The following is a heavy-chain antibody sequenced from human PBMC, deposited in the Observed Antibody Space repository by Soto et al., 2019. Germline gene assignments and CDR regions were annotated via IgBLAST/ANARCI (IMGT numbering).Heavy chain of an antibody. J-gene: IGHJ3*02. D-gene: IGHD3-9*01. CDR1: GCTFTGHY. CDR2: INPNSGGT. V-gene: IGHV1-2*02. Sequence: QVQLVQSGAEVKKPGASVKVSCKASGCTFTGHYMHWVRQAPGQGLEWMGWINPNSGGTNYAQKFQGRVTMTRDTSISTAYMELSRLRSDDTAVYYCARDSYYDILTGYSRNAFDIWGQGTMVPVSS. CDR3: ARDSYYDILTGYSRNAFDI.